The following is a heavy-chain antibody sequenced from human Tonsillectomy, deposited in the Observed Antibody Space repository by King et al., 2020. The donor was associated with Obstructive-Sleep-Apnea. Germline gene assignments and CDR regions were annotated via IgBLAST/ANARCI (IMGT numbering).Heavy chain of an antibody. Sequence: LQLQESGPGLVKPSQNLSLTCTVSGGSISSGDYYWSWIRQPPGKGLEWIGYIYYSGSTYYNPSLKSRVTISVDKSKNQFSLKLSSVTAADTAVYYCARGGGYGSGSFDYWGQGTLVTVSS. CDR3: ARGGGYGSGSFDY. CDR2: IYYSGST. V-gene: IGHV4-30-4*01. D-gene: IGHD3-10*01. J-gene: IGHJ4*02. CDR1: GGSISSGDYY.